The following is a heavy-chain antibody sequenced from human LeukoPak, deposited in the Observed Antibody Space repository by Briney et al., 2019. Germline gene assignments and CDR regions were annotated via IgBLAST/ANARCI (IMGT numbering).Heavy chain of an antibody. CDR3: TSPTITIKNAGDWSYFDS. J-gene: IGHJ4*02. CDR2: ISGSGTNT. D-gene: IGHD2-21*01. V-gene: IGHV3-23*01. Sequence: GGSLRLSCAASGFTFRIYAVNWVRQAPGKGLEGVSVISGSGTNTYYADSVKGRFTISRDNSQNTLYLQMNSLRAEDTAVLYRTSPTITIKNAGDWSYFDSWGREPLVTVSS. CDR1: GFTFRIYA.